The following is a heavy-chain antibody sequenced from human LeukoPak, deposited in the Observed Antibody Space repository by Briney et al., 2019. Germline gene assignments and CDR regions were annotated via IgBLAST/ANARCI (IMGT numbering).Heavy chain of an antibody. D-gene: IGHD5-18*01. CDR2: ISSSSSYI. V-gene: IGHV3-21*01. J-gene: IGHJ4*02. Sequence: GSLRLSCAASGFTFSSYSMNWVRQAPGKGLEWVSSISSSSSYIYYADSVKGRFTISRDNAKNSLYLQMNSLRAEDTAVYYCAGRGYSYGQFDYWGQGTLVTVSS. CDR1: GFTFSSYS. CDR3: AGRGYSYGQFDY.